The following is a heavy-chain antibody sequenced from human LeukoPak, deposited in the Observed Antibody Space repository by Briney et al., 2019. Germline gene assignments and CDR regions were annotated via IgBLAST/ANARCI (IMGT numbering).Heavy chain of an antibody. CDR3: ARGFTFPNWFDP. V-gene: IGHV3-53*01. Sequence: GGSLRLSCAASGFTVSSNYMSWVRQAPGKGLEWVSVIYSGGSTYYADPVKGRFTISRDNSKNTLYLQMNSLRAEDTAVYYCARGFTFPNWFDPWGQGTLVTVSS. CDR1: GFTVSSNY. D-gene: IGHD3-10*01. CDR2: IYSGGST. J-gene: IGHJ5*02.